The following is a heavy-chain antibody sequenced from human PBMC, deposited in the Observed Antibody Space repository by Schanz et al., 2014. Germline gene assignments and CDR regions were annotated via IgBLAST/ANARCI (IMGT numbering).Heavy chain of an antibody. J-gene: IGHJ2*01. V-gene: IGHV4-34*01. CDR2: IYHTGST. D-gene: IGHD1-1*01. Sequence: QVQLQQWGAGLLKPSETLSLTCGVFGGSFSGYYWSWIRQPPGKGLEWIGEIYHTGSTNYNPSLKSRVTISVDTSKTQFSRTLSSVTAADTAVYYCARDTTWRLDLWGRGTLVTVSS. CDR3: ARDTTWRLDL. CDR1: GGSFSGYY.